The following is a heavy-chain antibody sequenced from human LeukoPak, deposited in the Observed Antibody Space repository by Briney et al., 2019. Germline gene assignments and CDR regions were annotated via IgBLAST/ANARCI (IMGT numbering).Heavy chain of an antibody. Sequence: SETLSLTCAVYGGSFSGYYWSWIRQPPGKGLEWIGEINHSGSTNYNPSLKSRVTISVDTSKNQFSLKLSSVTAADTAVYYCARVSCSSTSCHYYFDYWGQGTLVTVPS. J-gene: IGHJ4*02. D-gene: IGHD2-2*01. CDR3: ARVSCSSTSCHYYFDY. CDR2: INHSGST. V-gene: IGHV4-34*01. CDR1: GGSFSGYY.